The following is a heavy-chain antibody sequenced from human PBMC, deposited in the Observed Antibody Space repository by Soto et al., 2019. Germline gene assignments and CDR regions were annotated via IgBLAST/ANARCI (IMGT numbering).Heavy chain of an antibody. Sequence: PGGSLRLSCAASGFTFSSYWMHWVRQAPGKGLVWVSRINSDGSSTSYADSVKGRFTISGDNAKNTLSLQMNSLRAEDTAVYYCARVQGCSWEVHVWGPGTMVTVPS. CDR3: ARVQGCSWEVHV. CDR1: GFTFSSYW. J-gene: IGHJ3*01. V-gene: IGHV3-74*01. D-gene: IGHD6-13*01. CDR2: INSDGSST.